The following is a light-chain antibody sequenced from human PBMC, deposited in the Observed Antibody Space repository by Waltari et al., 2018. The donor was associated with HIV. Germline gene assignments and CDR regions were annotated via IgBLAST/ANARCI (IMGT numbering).Light chain of an antibody. Sequence: QSVLRQPPSVSGAPGQRVTISCTGSNSNIGAGHTVHWYQHLPGTAPKLRNYDNPTRPSGVPDRSANSKPGRSASLAITGLQTEDEADYYCQSHDSSLSGSVFGGGTKLTVL. CDR1: NSNIGAGHT. CDR2: DNP. CDR3: QSHDSSLSGSV. J-gene: IGLJ2*01. V-gene: IGLV1-40*01.